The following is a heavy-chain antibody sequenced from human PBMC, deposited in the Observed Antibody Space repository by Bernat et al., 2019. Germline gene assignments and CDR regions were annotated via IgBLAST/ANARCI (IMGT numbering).Heavy chain of an antibody. V-gene: IGHV3-21*05. CDR3: AREARYISGNGDFDI. Sequence: EVQVVESGGGLVKPGGSLRVSCAASGFTFSSYSMNWVRQAPGQGLEWVSYISGSGSYIYYADSVKGRFSISRDNAKNSLYLQMNSLRAEDTAVYYCAREARYISGNGDFDIWGQGTMVTVSS. J-gene: IGHJ3*02. CDR1: GFTFSSYS. D-gene: IGHD6-19*01. CDR2: ISGSGSYI.